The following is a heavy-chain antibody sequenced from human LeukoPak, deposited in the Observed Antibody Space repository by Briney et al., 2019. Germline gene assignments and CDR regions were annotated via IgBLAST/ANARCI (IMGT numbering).Heavy chain of an antibody. J-gene: IGHJ4*02. CDR3: ARWGPDKRFDY. D-gene: IGHD3-16*01. Sequence: PGGSLRLSCTASGFTFSSHGMHWVRQAPGKGLEWVAVIWYDGSNKYYADSVKGRFTISRDNSKNTLFLQMNSLRAKDTAVYYCARWGPDKRFDYWGQGALVTVSS. CDR2: IWYDGSNK. CDR1: GFTFSSHG. V-gene: IGHV3-33*01.